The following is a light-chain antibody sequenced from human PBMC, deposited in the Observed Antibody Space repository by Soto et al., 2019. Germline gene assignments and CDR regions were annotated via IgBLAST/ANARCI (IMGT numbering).Light chain of an antibody. Sequence: EIVLTQSPATLSLSPGERATLSCRASQSVSTYLAWYQQKVGQAPRLLIFDASNRATGIPARFRGSGSGTDSTLTISSLEPEDFAVYYCQQRSDWPLTFGGGTKVEIK. CDR2: DAS. CDR3: QQRSDWPLT. V-gene: IGKV3-11*01. CDR1: QSVSTY. J-gene: IGKJ4*01.